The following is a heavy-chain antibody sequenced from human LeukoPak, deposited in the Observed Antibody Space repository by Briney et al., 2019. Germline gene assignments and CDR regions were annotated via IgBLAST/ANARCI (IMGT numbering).Heavy chain of an antibody. CDR1: GGTFSSYA. D-gene: IGHD6-19*01. CDR2: IIPIFGTA. CDR3: ARAEYSSGWYDDAFDI. Sequence: ASVKVSCKASGGTFSSYAISWVRQAPGQGLEWMGGIIPIFGTANYAQKFQGRVTITTDESTSTAYMELSSLRSEDTAVYYCARAEYSSGWYDDAFDIWGQGTMVTVSS. J-gene: IGHJ3*02. V-gene: IGHV1-69*05.